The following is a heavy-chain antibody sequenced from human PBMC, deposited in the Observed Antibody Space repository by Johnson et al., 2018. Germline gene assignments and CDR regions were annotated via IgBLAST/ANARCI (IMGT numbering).Heavy chain of an antibody. CDR2: ISSSGSYI. J-gene: IGHJ4*02. D-gene: IGHD3-22*01. V-gene: IGHV3-21*06. Sequence: VQLVQSGGGLVKPGESLRLSCAASGFSFSSYTVAWVRQAPGKGLEWVSAISSSGSYIYYGDSVRGRFTISRDNAKDSAFLQMNSLRVEDTALYYCAREGRGYWEFDSWGPGTQVTVSS. CDR1: GFSFSSYT. CDR3: AREGRGYWEFDS.